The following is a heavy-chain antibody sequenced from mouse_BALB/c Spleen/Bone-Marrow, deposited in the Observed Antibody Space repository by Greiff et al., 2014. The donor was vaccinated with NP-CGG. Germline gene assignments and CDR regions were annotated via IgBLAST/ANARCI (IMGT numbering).Heavy chain of an antibody. Sequence: QVHVKQSGAELVKPGASVKLSCKASGYTFTNYWMHWVKQRPGQGLEWIGEINPSNGRTNYNEKFKSKATLTVDKSSSTAYMQLSSLTSEDSAVYYCARGFDYWGQGTTLTVSP. J-gene: IGHJ2*01. V-gene: IGHV1S81*02. CDR3: ARGFDY. CDR1: GYTFTNYW. CDR2: INPSNGRT.